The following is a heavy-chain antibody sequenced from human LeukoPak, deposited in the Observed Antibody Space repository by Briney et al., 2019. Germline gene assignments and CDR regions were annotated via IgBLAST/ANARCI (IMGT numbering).Heavy chain of an antibody. CDR2: ITSSSSYI. D-gene: IGHD1-26*01. J-gene: IGHJ4*02. CDR3: AREPSAYSGSCDY. Sequence: GGSLRLSCAASGFTFSSYSMNWVRQPPGKGLEWVSSITSSSSYIYYADLVKGRFTISRDNAKNSLYLQMNSLRAEDTAVYYCAREPSAYSGSCDYWGQGTLVTVSS. V-gene: IGHV3-21*01. CDR1: GFTFSSYS.